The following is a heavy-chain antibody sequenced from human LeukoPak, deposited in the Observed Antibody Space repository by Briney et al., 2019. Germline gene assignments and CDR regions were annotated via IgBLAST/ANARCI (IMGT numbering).Heavy chain of an antibody. CDR3: ARGLMGYYYDSSGLFTPHYFDY. J-gene: IGHJ4*02. CDR2: IIPIFGTA. CDR1: RGTFSSYA. Sequence: SVKVSCKSSRGTFSSYAISWVRQAPGQGLEWMGGIIPIFGTANYAQKFQGRVTITADESTSTAYMELSSLRSEDTAVYYCARGLMGYYYDSSGLFTPHYFDYWGQGTLVTVSS. V-gene: IGHV1-69*13. D-gene: IGHD3-22*01.